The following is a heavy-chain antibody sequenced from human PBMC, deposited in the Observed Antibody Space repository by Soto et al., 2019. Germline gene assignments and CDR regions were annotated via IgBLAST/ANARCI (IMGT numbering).Heavy chain of an antibody. CDR3: VRNRGDYGDYFDN. Sequence: QVQLVQSGAEVKKPGSSVKVSCKASGGTFSSFLISWVRQAPGQGLEWMGGIIPMFGTVNYAQNFQGRVTITADKSTTTAYMELSSLRSEDTAMYYCVRNRGDYGDYFDNWGQGTLVTVSS. J-gene: IGHJ4*02. CDR2: IIPMFGTV. V-gene: IGHV1-69*06. CDR1: GGTFSSFL. D-gene: IGHD4-17*01.